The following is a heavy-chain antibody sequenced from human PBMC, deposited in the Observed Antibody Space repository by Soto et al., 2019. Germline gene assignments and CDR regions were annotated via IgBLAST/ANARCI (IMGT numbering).Heavy chain of an antibody. Sequence: RRLSCAASGFTFSSYGMHWVRQAPGKGLEWVAVISYDGSNKYYADSVKGRFTISRDNSKNTLYLQMNSLRAEDTAVYYCAKPDTAMAYDAFDIWGQGTMVTVSS. J-gene: IGHJ3*02. V-gene: IGHV3-30*18. CDR2: ISYDGSNK. CDR1: GFTFSSYG. CDR3: AKPDTAMAYDAFDI. D-gene: IGHD5-18*01.